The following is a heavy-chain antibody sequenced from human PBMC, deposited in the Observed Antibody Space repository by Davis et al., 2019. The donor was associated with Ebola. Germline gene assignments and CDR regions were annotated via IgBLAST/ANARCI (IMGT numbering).Heavy chain of an antibody. CDR3: AKDKNYDFWSGYPHDAFDI. CDR1: GFTFSSCA. J-gene: IGHJ3*02. D-gene: IGHD3-3*01. CDR2: ITRSGGST. V-gene: IGHV3-23*01. Sequence: PGGSLRLSCAGSGFTFSSCAMSWVRQAPAKGLKWVSPITRSGGSTYYAGSVKGRFTISRDNSKNTLYLQMNSLRAEDTAIYYCAKDKNYDFWSGYPHDAFDIWGQGTMVTVSS.